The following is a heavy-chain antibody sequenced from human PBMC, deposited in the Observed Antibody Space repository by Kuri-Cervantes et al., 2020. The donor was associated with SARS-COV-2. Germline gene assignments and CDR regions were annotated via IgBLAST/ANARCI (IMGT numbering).Heavy chain of an antibody. V-gene: IGHV3-21*01. D-gene: IGHD4-17*01. CDR1: GFTLTKYT. CDR2: ISGSGSYI. Sequence: GESLKISCVASGFTLTKYTMNWVRQAPGKALEWVSSISGSGSYIYYADSVKGRFTISRDNAKNSLYLQMNSLRAEDTAVYYCARDAVYGDYDTTHFDYWGQGTLVTVSS. J-gene: IGHJ4*02. CDR3: ARDAVYGDYDTTHFDY.